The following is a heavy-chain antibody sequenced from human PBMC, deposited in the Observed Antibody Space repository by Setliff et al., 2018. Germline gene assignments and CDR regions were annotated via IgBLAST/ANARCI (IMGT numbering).Heavy chain of an antibody. V-gene: IGHV4-61*02. J-gene: IGHJ5*02. CDR2: IFPTGTT. CDR3: ARYNSSAACFDL. Sequence: SETLSLTCTVSGDSITSGSVYWSWIRQPAGKGLEWIGRIFPTGTTNYNPDLKSRVTMSVDTSKKRFSLMLGSVTAADTAIYYCARYNSSAACFDLWGPGTLVTVSS. CDR1: GDSITSGSVY. D-gene: IGHD1-20*01.